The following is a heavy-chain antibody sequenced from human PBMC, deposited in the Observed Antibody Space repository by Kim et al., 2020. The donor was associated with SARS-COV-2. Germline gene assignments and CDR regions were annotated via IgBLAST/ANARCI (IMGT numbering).Heavy chain of an antibody. CDR3: ATDSIAVAGDGDY. D-gene: IGHD6-19*01. Sequence: YADSVKGRFTISRDNAKNSLYLQMNSLRDADTAVYYCATDSIAVAGDGDYWGQGTLVTVSS. J-gene: IGHJ4*02. V-gene: IGHV3-48*02.